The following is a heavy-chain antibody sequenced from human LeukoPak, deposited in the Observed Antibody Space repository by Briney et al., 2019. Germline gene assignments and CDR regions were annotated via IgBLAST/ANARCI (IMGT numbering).Heavy chain of an antibody. CDR1: GYTFTIYD. Sequence: ASVKVSFKASGYTFTIYDINWVRQATGQGLEWMGWMNPNSGNTGYAQKFQGRVTMTRNTSISTAYMELSSLRSEDTAVYYCARGIPYYDFWSGYSRPYYYYGMDVWGQGTTVTVSS. V-gene: IGHV1-8*01. CDR3: ARGIPYYDFWSGYSRPYYYYGMDV. CDR2: MNPNSGNT. J-gene: IGHJ6*02. D-gene: IGHD3-3*01.